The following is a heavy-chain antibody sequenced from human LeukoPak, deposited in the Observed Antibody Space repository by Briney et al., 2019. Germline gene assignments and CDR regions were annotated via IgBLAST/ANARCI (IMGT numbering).Heavy chain of an antibody. D-gene: IGHD6-13*01. Sequence: GASVKVSCKASGYTFTSYDINWVRQATGQGLEWMGWMNPNSGNTGYAQKFQGRVTMTRNTSISTAYMELSSLRSEDTAVYYCAREHRIAAAGIFGYWGQGTLVTVSS. CDR1: GYTFTSYD. CDR2: MNPNSGNT. J-gene: IGHJ4*02. CDR3: AREHRIAAAGIFGY. V-gene: IGHV1-8*01.